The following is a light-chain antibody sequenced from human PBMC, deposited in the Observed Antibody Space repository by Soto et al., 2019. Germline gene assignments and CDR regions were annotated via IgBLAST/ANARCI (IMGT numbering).Light chain of an antibody. CDR1: SSDVGGYNY. CDR3: SSYTSSSTPCV. Sequence: QSALTQPASVSGSPGQSITISCTGTSSDVGGYNYVSWYQQHPGKAPKLMIYDVSNRPSGVSNRFSGSKSGNTASLTISGLHAEDEADYYCSSYTSSSTPCVFGGGTQLTVL. J-gene: IGLJ3*02. CDR2: DVS. V-gene: IGLV2-14*01.